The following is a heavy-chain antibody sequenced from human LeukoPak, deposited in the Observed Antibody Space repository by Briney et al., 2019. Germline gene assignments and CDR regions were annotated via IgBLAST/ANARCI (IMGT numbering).Heavy chain of an antibody. CDR2: IKKDGSEK. Sequence: GGSLRLSCAASGFTFSTRWMNWVRQAPGKGLEWVANIKKDGSEKYYVDSVKGRFTISRDNAKNSLYLQMNSLRDEDTAVYYCARDRVGDNSYGFSGYWGQGTLVTVSS. CDR1: GFTFSTRW. D-gene: IGHD5-18*01. CDR3: ARDRVGDNSYGFSGY. J-gene: IGHJ4*02. V-gene: IGHV3-7*01.